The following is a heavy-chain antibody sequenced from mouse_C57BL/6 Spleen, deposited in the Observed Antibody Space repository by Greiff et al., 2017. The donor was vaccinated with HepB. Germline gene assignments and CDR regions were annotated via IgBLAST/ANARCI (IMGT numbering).Heavy chain of an antibody. Sequence: QVQLQQPGAELVRPGSSVKLSCKASGYTFTSYWMHWVKQRPIQGLEWIGNIDPSDSETHSNQKFKDKATLTVDKSSSTAYMQLSSLKSEDSAVYYCARGGDYFDYWGQGTTLTVSS. J-gene: IGHJ2*01. CDR3: ARGGDYFDY. CDR2: IDPSDSET. V-gene: IGHV1-52*01. CDR1: GYTFTSYW.